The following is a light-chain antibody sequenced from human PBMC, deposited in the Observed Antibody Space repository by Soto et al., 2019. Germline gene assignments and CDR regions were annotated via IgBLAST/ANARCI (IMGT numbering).Light chain of an antibody. J-gene: IGLJ2*01. CDR1: SSDVGGYDY. Sequence: QSVLTQPPSASGSTGQSVTISCTGTSSDVGGYDYVSWYQQHPGKVPKLMIYEVNKRPSGVPDRFSGSKSGNTASLTVSGLQTEDEADYYCSSYAVSDSLVFGGGTQLTVL. CDR2: EVN. CDR3: SSYAVSDSLV. V-gene: IGLV2-8*01.